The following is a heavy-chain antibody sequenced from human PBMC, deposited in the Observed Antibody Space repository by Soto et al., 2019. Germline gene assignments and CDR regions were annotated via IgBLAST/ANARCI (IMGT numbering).Heavy chain of an antibody. D-gene: IGHD6-13*01. CDR3: ARDCPAGSSRWYNWFYP. V-gene: IGHV1-69*13. J-gene: IGHJ5*02. CDR1: GGTFSSYA. CDR2: IIPIFGTA. Sequence: SVKVSCKASGGTFSSYAISWVRQAPGQGLEWMGGIIPIFGTANYAQKFQGRVTITADESTSTAYMELSSLRSEDTAVYYCARDCPAGSSRWYNWFYPWGQGTLVTVSS.